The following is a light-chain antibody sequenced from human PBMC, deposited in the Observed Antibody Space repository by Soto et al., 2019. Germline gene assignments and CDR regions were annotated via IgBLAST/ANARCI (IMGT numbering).Light chain of an antibody. CDR2: DVI. Sequence: QSALTQPASVSGFPGQSITISCTGSSSDIGDFNYVSWYQQHPGKAPKLIIYDVINRPSGVSDRFSGSKSDNTASLTISGLQADDKADYLCCSYTVIGALVVFGTGTKLTVL. V-gene: IGLV2-14*03. CDR1: SSDIGDFNY. J-gene: IGLJ1*01. CDR3: CSYTVIGALVV.